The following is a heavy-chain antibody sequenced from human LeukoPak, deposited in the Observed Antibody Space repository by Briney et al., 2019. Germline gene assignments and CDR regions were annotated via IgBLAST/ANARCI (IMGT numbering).Heavy chain of an antibody. J-gene: IGHJ4*02. CDR3: ARSKTHAY. V-gene: IGHV3-48*03. CDR2: ISSSGSTM. Sequence: GGSLRLSCAASGFTFTTYDMNWVRQAPGKGLEWVSFISSSGSTMYYADSVRGRFTISRDNAKNSLYLQMNSLRAEDTAVYYCARSKTHAYWGQGTLVTVSS. CDR1: GFTFTTYD.